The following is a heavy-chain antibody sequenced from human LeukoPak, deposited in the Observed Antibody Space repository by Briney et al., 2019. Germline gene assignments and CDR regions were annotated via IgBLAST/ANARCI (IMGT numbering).Heavy chain of an antibody. CDR1: GYXLTXLS. D-gene: IGHD3-22*01. CDR2: FDPEDGET. J-gene: IGHJ4*02. V-gene: IGHV1-24*01. Sequence: ASVKVSCKVSGYXLTXLSXHXVXXXXXXXXEXMXGFDPEDGETIYAQKFXGRVTMTEDTSTDTAYMELSSLRSEDTAVYYCATKFGSGYYFRARRYFDYWGQGTLVTVSS. CDR3: ATKFGSGYYFRARRYFDY.